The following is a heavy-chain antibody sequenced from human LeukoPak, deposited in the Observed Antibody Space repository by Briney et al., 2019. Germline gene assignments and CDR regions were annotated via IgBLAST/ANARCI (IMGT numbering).Heavy chain of an antibody. Sequence: GASVKVSRTASGYTFTNNDINWVRQAPGQGLEWMGWMNPNSGNTGYGQKFQGRVTMTRNTSISAAYMELSSLRSDDTAVYYCAQREAGFDYWGQGTLVTVSS. D-gene: IGHD6-25*01. V-gene: IGHV1-8*01. J-gene: IGHJ4*02. CDR3: AQREAGFDY. CDR2: MNPNSGNT. CDR1: GYTFTNND.